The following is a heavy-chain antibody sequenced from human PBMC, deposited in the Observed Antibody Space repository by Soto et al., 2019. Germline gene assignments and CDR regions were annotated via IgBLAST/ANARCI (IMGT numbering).Heavy chain of an antibody. CDR1: GFIFSSYP. D-gene: IGHD2-15*01. CDR3: ARDPYCSGGSCYPYGMDV. J-gene: IGHJ6*02. Sequence: EVQLVESGGGLVQPGGSLRLSCSASGFIFSSYPMNWVRQAPGKGLEWVSYISSSGAFIYDSDSVKGRFTISRDNGKNSLYLQMNSLRVDDTAVYFCARDPYCSGGSCYPYGMDVWGQGTTVIVSS. V-gene: IGHV3-21*01. CDR2: ISSSGAFI.